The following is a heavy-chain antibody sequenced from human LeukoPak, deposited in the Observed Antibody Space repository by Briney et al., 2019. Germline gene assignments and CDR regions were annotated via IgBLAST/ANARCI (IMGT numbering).Heavy chain of an antibody. J-gene: IGHJ6*04. CDR1: GGSFSGYY. Sequence: PSETLSLTCAVYGGSFSGYYWSWIRQPPGKGLEWIGEINHSGSTNYNPSLKSRVTISVDTSKNQFSLKLSSVTAADTAVYYCARGMVRGVIMTYGMDVWGKGTTVTVSS. V-gene: IGHV4-34*01. CDR3: ARGMVRGVIMTYGMDV. D-gene: IGHD3-10*01. CDR2: INHSGST.